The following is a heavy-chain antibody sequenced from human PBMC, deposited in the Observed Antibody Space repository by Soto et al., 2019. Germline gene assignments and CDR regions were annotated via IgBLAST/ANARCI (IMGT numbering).Heavy chain of an antibody. D-gene: IGHD4-17*01. CDR2: IKQDGSEK. V-gene: IGHV3-7*01. J-gene: IGHJ6*02. CDR3: ARWVGSSSSSDGARDGYYYYGMDV. CDR1: GFTFSSYW. Sequence: GGSLRLSCAASGFTFSSYWMSWVRQAPGKGLEWVANIKQDGSEKYYVDSVKGRFTISRDNAKNSLYLQMNSLRAEDTAVYYCARWVGSSSSSDGARDGYYYYGMDVWGQGTTVTVSS.